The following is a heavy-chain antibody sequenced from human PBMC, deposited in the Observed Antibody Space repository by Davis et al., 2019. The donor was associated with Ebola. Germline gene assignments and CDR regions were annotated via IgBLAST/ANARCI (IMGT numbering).Heavy chain of an antibody. CDR2: ISSSSSYI. CDR3: AKGPTRSGYY. CDR1: GFTFSSYS. J-gene: IGHJ4*02. Sequence: GESLKISCAASGFTFSSYSMNWVRQAPGKGLEWVSSISSSSSYIYYADSVKGRFTISRDNSQNTLYLQMTGLRAEDTAIYYCAKGPTRSGYYWGQGTLVTVSS. V-gene: IGHV3-21*04. D-gene: IGHD6-19*01.